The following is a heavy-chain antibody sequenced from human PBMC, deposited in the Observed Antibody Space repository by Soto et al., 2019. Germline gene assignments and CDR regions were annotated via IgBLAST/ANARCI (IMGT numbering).Heavy chain of an antibody. D-gene: IGHD5-18*01. CDR2: ISGSDGRT. V-gene: IGHV3-23*01. CDR3: AKGVSQYTPLALFDY. Sequence: GGSLRLSCAASGFTFSSYAMSWVRQAPGKGLEWVSTISGSDGRTYSTDSVKGRFTISRDNSRNTAYLQMNSLRVENTAVYYCAKGVSQYTPLALFDYWGRGTLVTVSS. CDR1: GFTFSSYA. J-gene: IGHJ4*02.